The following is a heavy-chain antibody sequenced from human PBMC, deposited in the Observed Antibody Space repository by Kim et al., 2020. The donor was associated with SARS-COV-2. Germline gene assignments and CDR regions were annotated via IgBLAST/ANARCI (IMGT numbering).Heavy chain of an antibody. CDR3: ARMGSERSFDY. Sequence: SETLSLTCTVSGGSISSYYWSWIRQPPGKGLEWIGYIYYSGSTNYNPSLKSRVTISVDTSKNQFSLKLSSVTAADTAVYYCARMGSERSFDYWGQGTLVTVSS. J-gene: IGHJ4*02. CDR2: IYYSGST. D-gene: IGHD1-1*01. CDR1: GGSISSYY. V-gene: IGHV4-59*08.